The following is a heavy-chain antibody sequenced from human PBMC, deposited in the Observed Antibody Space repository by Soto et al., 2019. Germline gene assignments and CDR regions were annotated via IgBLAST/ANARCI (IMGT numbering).Heavy chain of an antibody. V-gene: IGHV4-4*07. CDR2: IYPTGST. Sequence: QVQLQESGPGLVKPSETLSLSCTVSGDSFSNYYCNWVRKSAGKGLEWIGRIYPTGSTTYNPSLTSRLTTQVDTSKNPFSLRLASMTAADTAVYYCATGRSEVVPGAMYTWGQGTLVTVSS. CDR3: ATGRSEVVPGAMYT. J-gene: IGHJ5*02. D-gene: IGHD2-2*01. CDR1: GDSFSNYY.